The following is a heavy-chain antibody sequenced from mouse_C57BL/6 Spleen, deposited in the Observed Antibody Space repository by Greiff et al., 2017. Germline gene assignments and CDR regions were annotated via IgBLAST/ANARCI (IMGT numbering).Heavy chain of an antibody. D-gene: IGHD1-1*01. V-gene: IGHV2-9-1*01. Sequence: QVQLKESGPGLVAPSHSLSITCTVSGFSLTSYAISWVRQPPGKGLEWLGVIWTGGGTNYNSALNTRLSISKDNSKSQVFLKKNNLQTDDTDRYYCACIGITTVIAPYYFDYWGKGTTLTVSS. CDR2: IWTGGGT. J-gene: IGHJ2*01. CDR3: ACIGITTVIAPYYFDY. CDR1: GFSLTSYA.